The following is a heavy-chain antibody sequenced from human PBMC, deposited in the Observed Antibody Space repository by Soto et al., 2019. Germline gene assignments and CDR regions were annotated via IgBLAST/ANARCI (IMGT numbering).Heavy chain of an antibody. V-gene: IGHV4-34*01. D-gene: IGHD5-18*01. Sequence: SETLSLTCAVYGGSFSGYYWTWIRQPPGKGLEWIGEINHSGSTNYIPSLKSRITMSVDTSEDQFSLNLTSVTAADTAVYYCTRGWSYGFSNSWGQGILVTVSS. CDR1: GGSFSGYY. J-gene: IGHJ4*02. CDR2: INHSGST. CDR3: TRGWSYGFSNS.